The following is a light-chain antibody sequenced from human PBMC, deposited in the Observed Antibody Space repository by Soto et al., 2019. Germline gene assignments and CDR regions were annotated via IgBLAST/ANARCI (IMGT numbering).Light chain of an antibody. CDR1: LSVTSNY. Sequence: EIGLTQSPGILSLSPWERATLSCRASLSVTSNYLAWYRQKPGQAPRLLIYGASSRATGIPDRFSGSGSGTDFTLTISRLEPEDFAVYHCQQYGSSPPLSFGGGTKVEIK. CDR2: GAS. V-gene: IGKV3-20*01. J-gene: IGKJ4*01. CDR3: QQYGSSPPLS.